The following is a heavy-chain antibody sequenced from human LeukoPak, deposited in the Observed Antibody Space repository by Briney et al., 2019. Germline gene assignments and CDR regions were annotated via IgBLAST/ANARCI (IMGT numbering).Heavy chain of an antibody. D-gene: IGHD3-9*01. Sequence: GEPLGISWKGSGYSFTSYWFSWVPRIPGKGLEWMDTIDPSDSYTNYSPSFQGHVTISADKSISTAYLQWRSLKASDTAMYYCARLEYDILTGYFYYFDYWGQGTLVTVSS. CDR3: ARLEYDILTGYFYYFDY. J-gene: IGHJ4*02. V-gene: IGHV5-10-1*01. CDR2: IDPSDSYT. CDR1: GYSFTSYW.